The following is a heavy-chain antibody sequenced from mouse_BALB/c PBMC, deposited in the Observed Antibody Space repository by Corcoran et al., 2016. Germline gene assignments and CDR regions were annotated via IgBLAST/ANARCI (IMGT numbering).Heavy chain of an antibody. Sequence: EVQLQQSGPELVKPGASVKISCKASGYSFTGYFMNWVMQSHGKSLEWIGRINPYNGDTFYNKKFKGKATLTVDKSSSTAHMELRSLASEDSAVYYCAIYYGYYWGQGTTLTVSS. CDR3: AIYYGYY. CDR2: INPYNGDT. V-gene: IGHV1-20*02. CDR1: GYSFTGYF. J-gene: IGHJ2*01. D-gene: IGHD1-2*01.